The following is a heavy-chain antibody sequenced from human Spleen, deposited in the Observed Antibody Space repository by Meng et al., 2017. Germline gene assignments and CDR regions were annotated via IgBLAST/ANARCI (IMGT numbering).Heavy chain of an antibody. D-gene: IGHD7-27*01. Sequence: SETLSPTCAVYGGSFSGYYWSWIRQPPGKGLEWIGEINHSGSTNYNPSLKSRVTIAVDTSKNQFSLKLSSVTAAETAVYYCARGSTGVTFDYWGQGTLVTVSS. CDR1: GGSFSGYY. V-gene: IGHV4-34*01. J-gene: IGHJ4*02. CDR2: INHSGST. CDR3: ARGSTGVTFDY.